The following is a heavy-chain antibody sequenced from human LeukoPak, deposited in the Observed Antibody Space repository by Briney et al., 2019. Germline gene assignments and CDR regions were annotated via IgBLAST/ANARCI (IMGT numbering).Heavy chain of an antibody. CDR3: ARHSGSGSLSRPFDP. CDR1: GASFTSGGFY. CDR2: VYYSGSS. D-gene: IGHD3-10*01. Sequence: SETLSLTCSVSGASFTSGGFYWGWLRQPPGKGLEWIATVYYSGSSYYNPSLKSRVTISIATSKNQFSLNLRSVIAADTALYYCARHSGSGSLSRPFDPWGQGTLVTVSS. J-gene: IGHJ5*02. V-gene: IGHV4-39*01.